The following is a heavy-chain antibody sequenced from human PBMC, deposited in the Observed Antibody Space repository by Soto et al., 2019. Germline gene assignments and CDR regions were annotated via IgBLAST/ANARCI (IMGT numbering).Heavy chain of an antibody. V-gene: IGHV3-23*01. CDR1: GFTFANYA. D-gene: IGHD4-17*01. J-gene: IGHJ4*02. CDR2: VSAGGDNT. Sequence: GESLKISCTASGFTFANYAMHWVRQAPGKGLKWVSRVSAGGDNTDYADAVKGRFTISRDNSKNTLFLQMTSLRAEDTALYYCAKVPLRPYSFDYWDPGTIVTVSS. CDR3: AKVPLRPYSFDY.